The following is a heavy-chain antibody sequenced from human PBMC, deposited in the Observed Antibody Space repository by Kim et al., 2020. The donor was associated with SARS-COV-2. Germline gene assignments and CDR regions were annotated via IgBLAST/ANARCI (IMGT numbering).Heavy chain of an antibody. CDR3: AKDSAPGVWLRATSYYYYYGMDV. V-gene: IGHV3-33*06. Sequence: GGSLRLSCAASGFTFSSYGMHWVRQAPGKGLEWVAVIWYDGSNKYYADSVKGRFTISRDNSKNTLYLQMNSLRAEDTAVYYCAKDSAPGVWLRATSYYYYYGMDVWGQGTTVTVSS. D-gene: IGHD5-12*01. CDR2: IWYDGSNK. CDR1: GFTFSSYG. J-gene: IGHJ6*02.